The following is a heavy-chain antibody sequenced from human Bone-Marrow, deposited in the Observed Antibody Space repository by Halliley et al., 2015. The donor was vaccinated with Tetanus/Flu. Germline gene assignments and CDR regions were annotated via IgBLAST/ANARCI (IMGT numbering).Heavy chain of an antibody. CDR2: VAPVDSYT. D-gene: IGHD3-22*01. Sequence: MGRVAPVDSYTDSSPSFQGHVTISADKSISTAYLQWSSLKASDTAMYYCARQSSGSYGYYNLDVWGQGTTVSVSS. CDR3: ARQSSGSYGYYNLDV. V-gene: IGHV5-10-1*01. J-gene: IGHJ6*02.